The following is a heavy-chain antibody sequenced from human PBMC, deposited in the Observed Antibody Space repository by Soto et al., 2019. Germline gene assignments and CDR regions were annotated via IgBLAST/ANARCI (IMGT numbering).Heavy chain of an antibody. Sequence: QEHLVESGGGVVQPGRSLRLSCAASGITFSNYGMHWVRQAPGKGLEWVAVIWYDGITKFYADSVKGRFTISRDNSKNPLFLQMDSLRAEDTAVYYCATVDNYYGSAFWGQGTLVTVSP. J-gene: IGHJ4*02. CDR3: ATVDNYYGSAF. CDR2: IWYDGITK. D-gene: IGHD3-10*01. CDR1: GITFSNYG. V-gene: IGHV3-33*01.